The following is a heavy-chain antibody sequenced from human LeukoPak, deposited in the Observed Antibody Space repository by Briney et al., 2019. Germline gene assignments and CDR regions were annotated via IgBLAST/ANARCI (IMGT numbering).Heavy chain of an antibody. CDR3: ASEAPTTTVTTTADY. D-gene: IGHD4-17*01. Sequence: GASVKVSCKASGGTFSSYAISWVRQAPGQGLEWMGRIIPILGIANYAQKFQGRVTITADKSTSTAYMELSSLRSEDTAVYYCASEAPTTTVTTTADYWGQGTLVTVSS. J-gene: IGHJ4*02. V-gene: IGHV1-69*04. CDR2: IIPILGIA. CDR1: GGTFSSYA.